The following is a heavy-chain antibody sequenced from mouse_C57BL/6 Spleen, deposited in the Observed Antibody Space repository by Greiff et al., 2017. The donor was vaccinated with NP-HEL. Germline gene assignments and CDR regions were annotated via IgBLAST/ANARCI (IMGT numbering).Heavy chain of an antibody. J-gene: IGHJ1*03. CDR1: GYTFTSYW. V-gene: IGHV1-55*01. Sequence: QVQLKEPGAELVKPGASVKMSCKASGYTFTSYWITWVKQRPGQGLEWIGDIYPGSGSTNYNEKFKSKATLTVDTSSSTAYMQLSSLTSEDSAVYYCAREGLYYDYDWGTGTTVTVSS. CDR3: AREGLYYDYD. CDR2: IYPGSGST. D-gene: IGHD2-4*01.